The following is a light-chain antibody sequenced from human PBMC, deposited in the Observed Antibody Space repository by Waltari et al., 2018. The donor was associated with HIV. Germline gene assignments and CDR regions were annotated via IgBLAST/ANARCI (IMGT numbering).Light chain of an antibody. J-gene: IGLJ3*02. Sequence: SVLTQPPSASWTPGQRVTLSCYGSSPHFGSNTVNCYQQLPGTAPKLLIYSNIQRPSGVPDRFSGSKSGTSASLAISGLQSDDEADYYCAAWDDSLNGLWVFGGGTKLTVL. CDR2: SNI. CDR3: AAWDDSLNGLWV. CDR1: SPHFGSNT. V-gene: IGLV1-44*01.